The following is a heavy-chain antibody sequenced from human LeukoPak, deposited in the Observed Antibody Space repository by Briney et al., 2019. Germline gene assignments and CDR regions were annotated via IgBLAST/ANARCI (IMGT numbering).Heavy chain of an antibody. CDR2: INHSGST. CDR1: GGSFSGYY. Sequence: SETLSLTCAVYGGSFSGYYWSWIRQPPGKGLEWIGEINHSGSTNYNPSLKSRVTISVDTSKNQFSLKLSSVTAADTAVYYCAREFRAALRYYYYYGMDVWGQGTTVTVSS. D-gene: IGHD6-6*01. CDR3: AREFRAALRYYYYYGMDV. J-gene: IGHJ6*02. V-gene: IGHV4-34*01.